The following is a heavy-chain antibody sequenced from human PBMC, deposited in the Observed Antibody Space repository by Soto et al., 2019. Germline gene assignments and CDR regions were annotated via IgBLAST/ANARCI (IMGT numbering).Heavy chain of an antibody. J-gene: IGHJ6*02. CDR2: ISSSGSTI. CDR3: ARAPYYYGMDV. V-gene: IGHV3-48*03. Sequence: HPVGSLRLSCAASGSTFSSYEMNWVRQAPGKGLEWVSYISSSGSTIYYADSVKGRFTISRDNAKNSLYLQMNSLRAEDTAVYYCARAPYYYGMDVWGQGTTVTVS. CDR1: GSTFSSYE.